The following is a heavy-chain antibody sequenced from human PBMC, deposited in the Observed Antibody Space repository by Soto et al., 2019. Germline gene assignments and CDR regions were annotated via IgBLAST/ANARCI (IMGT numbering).Heavy chain of an antibody. CDR3: ARPKGTYSSGYYYFDF. Sequence: QVQLEQSGAEVKQPGSSVRVSCKTSGGTFSTYAINWVRQAPGQGLEWMGAIIPLFGTADYSQKFQGRVTITADESTSTAYMDLSSLRSDDTAVYFCARPKGTYSSGYYYFDFWGQGTLVTVSS. V-gene: IGHV1-69*01. D-gene: IGHD6-19*01. CDR1: GGTFSTYA. CDR2: IIPLFGTA. J-gene: IGHJ4*02.